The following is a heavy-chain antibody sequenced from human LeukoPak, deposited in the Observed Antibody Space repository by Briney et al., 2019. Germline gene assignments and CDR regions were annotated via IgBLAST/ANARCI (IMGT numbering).Heavy chain of an antibody. Sequence: GGSLRLSCAASGFTFKNYGMHWVRQAPGKGLEWVADIWYDGGNKYYADSVEGRFSISRDNSKDTLSLQMNSLRVEDTAVYYCARGACASTSCYDYWGQGTLVSVSS. J-gene: IGHJ4*02. V-gene: IGHV3-33*01. CDR2: IWYDGGNK. CDR3: ARGACASTSCYDY. D-gene: IGHD2-2*01. CDR1: GFTFKNYG.